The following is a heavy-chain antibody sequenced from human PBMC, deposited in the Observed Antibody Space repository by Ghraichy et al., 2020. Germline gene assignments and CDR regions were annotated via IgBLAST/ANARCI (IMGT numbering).Heavy chain of an antibody. CDR1: GGSIDSSSYY. J-gene: IGHJ6*02. V-gene: IGHV4-39*01. CDR2: IYYSGTT. Sequence: SETLSLTCIISGGSIDSSSYYWGWIRQPPGKGLEWIGDIYYSGTTYYNPSLKSRATISVDTSKNQLSLKLTSVTAADTAVYYCTRPLGASPYAYYYGVDVWGHGTTVTVSS. D-gene: IGHD4-17*01. CDR3: TRPLGASPYAYYYGVDV.